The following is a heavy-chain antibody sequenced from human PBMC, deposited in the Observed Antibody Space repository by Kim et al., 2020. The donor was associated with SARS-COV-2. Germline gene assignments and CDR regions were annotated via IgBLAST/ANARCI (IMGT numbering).Heavy chain of an antibody. CDR2: ISSSSSYI. Sequence: GGSLRLSCAASGFTFSSYSMNWVRQAPGKGLEWVSSISSSSSYIYYADSVKGRFTISRDNAKNSLYLQMNSLRAEDTAVYYCASLSLSVAAGTWRGYWGQGTLVTVSS. V-gene: IGHV3-21*01. D-gene: IGHD6-13*01. J-gene: IGHJ4*02. CDR3: ASLSLSVAAGTWRGY. CDR1: GFTFSSYS.